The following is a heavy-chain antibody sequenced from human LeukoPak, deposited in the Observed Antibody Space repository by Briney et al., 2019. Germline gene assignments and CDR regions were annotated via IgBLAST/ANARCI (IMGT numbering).Heavy chain of an antibody. CDR1: GFTFSSYG. Sequence: GGSLRLSCAASGFTFSSYGMHWVRQAPGKGLEWVAVISYDGSNKYYADSVKGRFTISRDNAKNSLYLQMNSLRAEDTAVYYCAPALYYYDSSGYPTPDWGQGTLVTVSS. J-gene: IGHJ4*02. V-gene: IGHV3-30*03. CDR3: APALYYYDSSGYPTPD. CDR2: ISYDGSNK. D-gene: IGHD3-22*01.